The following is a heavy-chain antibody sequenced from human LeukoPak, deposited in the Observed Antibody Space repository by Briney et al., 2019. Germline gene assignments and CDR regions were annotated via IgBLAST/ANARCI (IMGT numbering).Heavy chain of an antibody. J-gene: IGHJ4*02. CDR3: ARDFRIAAAGGFDY. CDR1: GFTFSSYV. V-gene: IGHV3-30*09. D-gene: IGHD6-13*01. Sequence: GGSLRLSCAASGFTFSSYVMHWVRQAPGKGLEWVAFISYDGSNKYYTDSVKGRFAISRDNFKNTLYLQMNSLRAEDTAVYYCARDFRIAAAGGFDYWGQGTLVTVSS. CDR2: ISYDGSNK.